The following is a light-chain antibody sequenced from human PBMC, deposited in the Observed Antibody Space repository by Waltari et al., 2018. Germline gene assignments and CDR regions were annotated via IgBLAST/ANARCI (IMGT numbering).Light chain of an antibody. CDR3: MQGTHWPRT. CDR1: QSLVHSDGKTY. J-gene: IGKJ2*01. Sequence: VVMTQSTLSLTVIFGQPAYILFRSSQSLVHSDGKTYLNLFQQRPGQSPRRLIYMVSNRDSGVPDIFSASGSGTDVTLKISRVEAEDVVVYYCMQGTHWPRTFGHGTKLEI. CDR2: MVS. V-gene: IGKV2-30*02.